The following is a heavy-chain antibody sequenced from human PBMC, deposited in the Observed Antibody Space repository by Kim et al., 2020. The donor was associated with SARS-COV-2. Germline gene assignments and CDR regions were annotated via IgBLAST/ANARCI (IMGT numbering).Heavy chain of an antibody. Sequence: GGSLRLFCAASGFTFSSYSMNWVRQAPGKGLEWVSYISSSSSTIYYADSVKGRFTISRDNAKNSLYLQMNSLRAEDTAVYYCARDGRVVATIGYDYWGQGTLVTVSS. J-gene: IGHJ4*02. D-gene: IGHD5-12*01. CDR3: ARDGRVVATIGYDY. CDR1: GFTFSSYS. V-gene: IGHV3-48*04. CDR2: ISSSSSTI.